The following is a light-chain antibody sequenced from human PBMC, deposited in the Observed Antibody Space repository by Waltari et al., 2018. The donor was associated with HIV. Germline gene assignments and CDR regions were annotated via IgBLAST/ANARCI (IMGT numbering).Light chain of an antibody. Sequence: VMTQSPATVSVSPGERVTISCRASQTIHSNLVWYQKRAGQAPRLLIYDASTRATGIPARFSGSGSGTEFTLTINNLQSEDSAIYYCQQYNNWPRTFGQGTKVQIK. J-gene: IGKJ1*01. CDR2: DAS. CDR1: QTIHSN. CDR3: QQYNNWPRT. V-gene: IGKV3-15*01.